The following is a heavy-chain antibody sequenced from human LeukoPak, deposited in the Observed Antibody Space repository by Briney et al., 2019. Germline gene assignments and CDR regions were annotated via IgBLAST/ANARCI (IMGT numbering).Heavy chain of an antibody. CDR1: GSTFTSYD. CDR2: MNPDSGNT. Sequence: ASVKVSCKASGSTFTSYDINWVRQATGQGLEWMGWMNPDSGNTGYAQMFQGRVTMTRNTSISTAYMELSSLRSEDTAVYYCARAKRLGGNYYFDYWGQGTLVAVSS. V-gene: IGHV1-8*01. D-gene: IGHD3-16*01. CDR3: ARAKRLGGNYYFDY. J-gene: IGHJ4*02.